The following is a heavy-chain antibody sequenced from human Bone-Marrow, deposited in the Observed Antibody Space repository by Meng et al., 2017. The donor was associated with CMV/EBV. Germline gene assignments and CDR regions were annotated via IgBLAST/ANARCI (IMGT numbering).Heavy chain of an antibody. Sequence: SVKVSCKASGGTFSSYTISWVRQAPGQGLEWMGRIIPILGIANYAQKFQGRVTITADKSTSTAYMELSSLRSEDTAVYYCARGHNWNYYYYYGMDVWGQGTTVTVSS. D-gene: IGHD1-20*01. CDR2: IIPILGIA. CDR1: GGTFSSYT. CDR3: ARGHNWNYYYYYGMDV. J-gene: IGHJ6*02. V-gene: IGHV1-69*02.